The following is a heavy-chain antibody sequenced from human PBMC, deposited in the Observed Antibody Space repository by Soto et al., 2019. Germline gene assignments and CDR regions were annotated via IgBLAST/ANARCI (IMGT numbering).Heavy chain of an antibody. V-gene: IGHV1-8*01. CDR2: MNPNSGNT. D-gene: IGHD3-3*01. CDR1: GYTFTSYD. Sequence: QVQLVQSGAEVKKPGASVKVSCKASGYTFTSYDINWVRQATGQGLEWMGWMNPNSGNTGYAQKFPGRVTMTRNTSISTAYMELSSLRSEDTAVYYCARGLRDFWSGYLYYFDYWGQGTLVTVSS. J-gene: IGHJ4*02. CDR3: ARGLRDFWSGYLYYFDY.